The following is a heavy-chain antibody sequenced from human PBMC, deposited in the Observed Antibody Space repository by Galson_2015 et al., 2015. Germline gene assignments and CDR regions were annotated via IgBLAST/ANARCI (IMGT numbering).Heavy chain of an antibody. J-gene: IGHJ3*02. D-gene: IGHD6-19*01. CDR2: ISGRGAYT. CDR3: AKDGTYSSGEWDAFEI. CDR1: GFTFSSYA. V-gene: IGHV3-23*01. Sequence: SLRLSCAASGFTFSSYAMSWVRQAPGKGLAWVSAISGRGAYTYYADSVKGRVTISTDNSKNTLYLQGDNLRAEDTAVYYCAKDGTYSSGEWDAFEIWGQGTMFTVSS.